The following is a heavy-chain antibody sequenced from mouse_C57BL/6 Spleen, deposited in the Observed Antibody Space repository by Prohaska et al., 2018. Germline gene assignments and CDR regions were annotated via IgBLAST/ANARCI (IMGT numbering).Heavy chain of an antibody. D-gene: IGHD3-2*02. CDR2: IYPRSGNT. V-gene: IGHV1-81*01. J-gene: IGHJ3*01. CDR1: GYTFTSYG. Sequence: QVQLQQSGAELARPGASVKLSCKASGYTFTSYGISWVKQRTGQGLEWIGEIYPRSGNTYYNEKFKGKARLTADKSSSTAYMELRSLTSEDSAVYFCARGAAQAFAYWGQGTLVTVSA. CDR3: ARGAAQAFAY.